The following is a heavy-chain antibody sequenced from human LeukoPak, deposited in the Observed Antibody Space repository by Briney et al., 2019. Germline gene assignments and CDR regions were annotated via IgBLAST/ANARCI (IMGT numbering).Heavy chain of an antibody. CDR1: GGTFSSYT. CDR3: ASPPINNYDSSGYYPY. J-gene: IGHJ4*02. CDR2: IIPILGIA. D-gene: IGHD3-22*01. Sequence: ASVKVSCKASGGTFSSYTISWVRQAPGQGLEWMGRIIPILGIANYAQKFQGRVTITADKSTSTAYMELSSLRSEDTAVYCCASPPINNYDSSGYYPYWGQGTLVTVSS. V-gene: IGHV1-69*02.